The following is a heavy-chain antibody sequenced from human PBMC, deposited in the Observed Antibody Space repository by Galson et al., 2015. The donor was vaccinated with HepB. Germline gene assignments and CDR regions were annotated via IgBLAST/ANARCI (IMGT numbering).Heavy chain of an antibody. CDR1: GYTFTSYA. D-gene: IGHD1-1*01. CDR2: INAGNGNT. CDR3: ARVRTRFAGYFDY. J-gene: IGHJ4*02. V-gene: IGHV1-3*01. Sequence: SVKVSCKASGYTFTSYAMHWVRQAPGQRLEWMGWINAGNGNTKYSQKFQGRVTITRDTSASTAYMELSSLRSEDTAVYYCARVRTRFAGYFDYWGQGTLVTVSS.